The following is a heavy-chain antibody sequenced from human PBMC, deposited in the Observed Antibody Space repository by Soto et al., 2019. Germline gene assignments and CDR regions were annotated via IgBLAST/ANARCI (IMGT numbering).Heavy chain of an antibody. CDR1: GGTFSSYA. D-gene: IGHD6-6*01. Sequence: WASVKVSCKASGGTFSSYAISWVRQAPGQGLEWMGGIIPIFGTANYAQKFQGRVTITADESTSTAYMELSSLRSEDTAVYYCARFQRKGGIPAIAARVAPGYYYYVMDVWGQGTTVTVSS. CDR2: IIPIFGTA. CDR3: ARFQRKGGIPAIAARVAPGYYYYVMDV. J-gene: IGHJ6*02. V-gene: IGHV1-69*13.